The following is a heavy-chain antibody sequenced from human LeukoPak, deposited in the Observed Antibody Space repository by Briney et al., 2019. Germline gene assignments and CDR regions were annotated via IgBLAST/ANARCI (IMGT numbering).Heavy chain of an antibody. CDR2: IIPILGIA. CDR3: ARTETGTTNY. D-gene: IGHD1-1*01. V-gene: IGHV1-69*04. Sequence: SVKVSCKASGGTFISYAISWVRQAPGQGLEWMGRIIPILGIANYAQKFQGRVTITADKSTSTAYMELSSLRSEDTAVYYCARTETGTTNYWGQGTLVTVSS. CDR1: GGTFISYA. J-gene: IGHJ4*02.